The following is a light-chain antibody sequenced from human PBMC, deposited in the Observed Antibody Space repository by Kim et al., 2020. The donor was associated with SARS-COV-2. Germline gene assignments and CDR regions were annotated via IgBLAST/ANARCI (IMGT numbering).Light chain of an antibody. CDR1: NIGSKS. Sequence: APGKTARSTCGGNNIGSKSVHWYQQKPGQAPVLAIYYDSDRPSGIPERCSGSNSGNTATLTISRVEAGDEADYYCQVWDSSSDHRVFGGGTQLTVL. CDR3: QVWDSSSDHRV. J-gene: IGLJ3*02. CDR2: YDS. V-gene: IGLV3-21*04.